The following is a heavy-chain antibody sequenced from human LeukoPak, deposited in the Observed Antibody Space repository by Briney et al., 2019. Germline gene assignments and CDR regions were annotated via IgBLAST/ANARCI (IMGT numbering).Heavy chain of an antibody. CDR3: AGLLFGPPGKTAFDI. D-gene: IGHD3/OR15-3a*01. Sequence: SETLSLTCTVSGGSISSNNYFWGWIRQPPGKGLEWIGSIYYSGSTYYNPSLKSRVTISVDTSMTQFSLKLSSVTAADTAVYYCAGLLFGPPGKTAFDIWGQGTMVTVSS. CDR2: IYYSGST. CDR1: GGSISSNNYF. J-gene: IGHJ3*02. V-gene: IGHV4-39*01.